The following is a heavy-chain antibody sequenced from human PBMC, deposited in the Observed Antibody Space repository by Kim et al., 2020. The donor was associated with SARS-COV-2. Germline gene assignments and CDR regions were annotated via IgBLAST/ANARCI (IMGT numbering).Heavy chain of an antibody. CDR1: GFTFDDYA. Sequence: GGSLRLSCAASGFTFDDYAMHWVRQALGKGLEWVSLISVDGGSTYYSDSVKGRFTISRDNSKNSLYLQMNSLRTEDTALYYCAKDRIAVAEGYFDYWGQGTLVTVSS. V-gene: IGHV3-43*02. CDR2: ISVDGGST. CDR3: AKDRIAVAEGYFDY. D-gene: IGHD6-19*01. J-gene: IGHJ4*02.